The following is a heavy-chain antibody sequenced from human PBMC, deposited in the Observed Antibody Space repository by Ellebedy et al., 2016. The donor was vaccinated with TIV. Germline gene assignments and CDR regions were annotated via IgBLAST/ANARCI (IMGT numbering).Heavy chain of an antibody. Sequence: LRLSCTVSRGSITSEAYYWSWIRQYPGKGLEWIGFSDYSGSTNYNASLKGRVEISIDKSTNQFSLKLTSVTAADTAVYFCARGGSTVRGVIGYWGQGTLVTVSS. D-gene: IGHD3-10*01. J-gene: IGHJ4*02. CDR1: RGSITSEAYY. V-gene: IGHV4-31*03. CDR2: SDYSGST. CDR3: ARGGSTVRGVIGY.